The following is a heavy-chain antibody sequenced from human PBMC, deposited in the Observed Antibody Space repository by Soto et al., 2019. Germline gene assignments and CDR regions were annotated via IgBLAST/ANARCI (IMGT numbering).Heavy chain of an antibody. CDR2: IGIGSSTT. D-gene: IGHD3-16*02. Sequence: PWGSLRLSCAASGFTFRNYGMNWVRQAPGKGLEWVSYIGIGSSTTYYADSVKGRFTISRDNAKNSLYLQMNSLRAEDTAVYYCARKVILDYWGQGTLVTVSS. J-gene: IGHJ4*02. CDR3: ARKVILDY. V-gene: IGHV3-48*01. CDR1: GFTFRNYG.